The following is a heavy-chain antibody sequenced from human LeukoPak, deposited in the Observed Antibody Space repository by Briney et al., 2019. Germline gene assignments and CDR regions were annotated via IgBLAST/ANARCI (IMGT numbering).Heavy chain of an antibody. CDR2: IYSGTT. V-gene: IGHV4-61*02. J-gene: IGHJ4*02. Sequence: SETLSLTCTVSGASISSDNYYWNWIRQPAGKGLEWIGRIYSGTTNYNPPLKSRVSISVDTSKNQFSLKMTSVTAADTAVYYCASLGSRDFWGQGTLVTISS. CDR1: GASISSDNYY. CDR3: ASLGSRDF. D-gene: IGHD3-10*01.